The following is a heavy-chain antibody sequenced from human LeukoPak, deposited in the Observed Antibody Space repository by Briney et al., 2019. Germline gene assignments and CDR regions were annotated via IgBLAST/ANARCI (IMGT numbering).Heavy chain of an antibody. CDR3: AKDDYSNSLYYYYMDV. CDR2: IQYDGSNK. D-gene: IGHD4-11*01. Sequence: GGSLRLSCAASGFTFSGYGMHWVRQAPGKGLEWVAFIQYDGSNKYYADSVKGRFTISRDNSKNTLYLQMNSLRAEDTAVYYCAKDDYSNSLYYYYMDVWGKGTTVTVS. V-gene: IGHV3-30*02. CDR1: GFTFSGYG. J-gene: IGHJ6*03.